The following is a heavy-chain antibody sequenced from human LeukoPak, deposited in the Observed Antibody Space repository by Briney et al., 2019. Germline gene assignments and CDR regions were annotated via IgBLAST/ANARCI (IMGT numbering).Heavy chain of an antibody. J-gene: IGHJ5*02. V-gene: IGHV1-8*03. D-gene: IGHD3-22*01. CDR1: GYTFTSYD. Sequence: GASVKVSCKASGYTFTSYDINWVRQATGQGLEWMGWMNPNSGNTGYAQKFQGRVTITADKSTSTAYMELSSLRSEDTAVYYCAVAYYYDSSSWFDPWGQGTLVTVSS. CDR2: MNPNSGNT. CDR3: AVAYYYDSSSWFDP.